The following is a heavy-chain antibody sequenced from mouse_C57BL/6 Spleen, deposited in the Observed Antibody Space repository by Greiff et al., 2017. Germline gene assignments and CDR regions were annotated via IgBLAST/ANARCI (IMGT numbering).Heavy chain of an antibody. CDR2: INPNYGTT. CDR1: GYSFTDYN. D-gene: IGHD1-1*01. CDR3: ARATVVSLYWYFDV. J-gene: IGHJ1*03. Sequence: EVQLQQSGPELVKPFASVKISCKASGYSFTDYNMNWVKQSNGKSLEWIGVINPNYGTTSYNQKFKGKATLTVDQSSSTAYMQLNSLTSEDSAVYYCARATVVSLYWYFDVWGTGTTVTVSS. V-gene: IGHV1-39*01.